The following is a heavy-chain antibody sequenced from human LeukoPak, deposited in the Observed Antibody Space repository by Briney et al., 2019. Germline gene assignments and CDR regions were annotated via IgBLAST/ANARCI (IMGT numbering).Heavy chain of an antibody. D-gene: IGHD6-19*01. CDR3: AREPYSSGGRMDFDY. J-gene: IGHJ4*02. V-gene: IGHV1-46*01. CDR2: INPSGGST. CDR1: GYTFTSYY. Sequence: ASVKVSCKASGYTFTSYYMHWVRQAPGQGLQWMGIINPSGGSTSYAQKFQSRVTMTRDTSTSTVYMELSSLRSEDTAVYYCAREPYSSGGRMDFDYWGQGTLVTVSS.